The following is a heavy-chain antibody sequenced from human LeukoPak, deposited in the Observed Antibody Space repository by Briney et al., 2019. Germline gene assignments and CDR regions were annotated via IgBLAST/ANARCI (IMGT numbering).Heavy chain of an antibody. J-gene: IGHJ4*02. CDR2: IYPRDGST. CDR3: ARDQEGFDY. CDR1: GYSFTSNC. Sequence: VASVTVSCKVSGYSFTSNCIHWVRQAPGQGLEWMGMIYPRDGSTSYAQRFQDRVTVTRDTSTSTVHMELSGLRSEDTAVYYCARDQEGFDYWGQGTLVTVSS. V-gene: IGHV1-46*01.